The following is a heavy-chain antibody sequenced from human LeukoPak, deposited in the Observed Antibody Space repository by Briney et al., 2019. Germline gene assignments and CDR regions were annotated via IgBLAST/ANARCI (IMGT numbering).Heavy chain of an antibody. D-gene: IGHD2-15*01. J-gene: IGHJ4*02. CDR3: ARGRSCSGNSCYPINLDY. Sequence: PWGTLSLTCAASGGTFSGYYWSWIRQPPGKGLEWVGEINHSGSTNYNPSLKRRVTKSVDTSKNQFTLQLASVTAADTAVNYCARGRSCSGNSCYPINLDYWGQGTRVTVSS. CDR2: INHSGST. CDR1: GGTFSGYY. V-gene: IGHV4-34*01.